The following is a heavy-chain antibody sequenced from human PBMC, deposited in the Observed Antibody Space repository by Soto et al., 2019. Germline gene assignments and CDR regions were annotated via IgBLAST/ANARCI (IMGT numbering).Heavy chain of an antibody. CDR1: GGSISTGGYY. CDR3: ARSVFP. CDR2: FYYSGST. Sequence: QVQLQESGPGLVKPSQTLSLTCTVSGGSISTGGYYWNWIRQHPGKGLEWIGYFYYSGSTYYNPSRXRXXTISVNTSKNQFSLKLSSVTAADTAVYYCARSVFPWGQGTLVTVSS. V-gene: IGHV4-31*03. J-gene: IGHJ5*02.